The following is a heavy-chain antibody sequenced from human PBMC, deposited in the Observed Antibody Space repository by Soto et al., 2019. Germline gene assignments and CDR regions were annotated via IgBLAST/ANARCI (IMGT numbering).Heavy chain of an antibody. J-gene: IGHJ6*04. CDR2: IWYDGSNK. CDR1: GFTFSSYG. V-gene: IGHV3-33*01. CDR3: ATSQYDFWSGPTLANRMDV. D-gene: IGHD3-3*01. Sequence: PGGSLRLSCAASGFTFSSYGMHWVRQAPGKGLEWVAVIWYDGSNKYYADSVKGRFTISRDNSKNTLYLQMNSLRAEDTAVYYCATSQYDFWSGPTLANRMDVWGKGTTVTVSS.